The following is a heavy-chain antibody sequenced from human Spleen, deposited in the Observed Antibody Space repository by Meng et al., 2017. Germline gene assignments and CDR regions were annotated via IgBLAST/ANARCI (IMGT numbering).Heavy chain of an antibody. J-gene: IGHJ4*02. D-gene: IGHD4-17*01. CDR1: GYTFTDYY. CDR2: INPKTGGT. V-gene: IGHV1-2*06. CDR3: ARDAPTVTTSDSDY. Sequence: QVHLVQSEAEVKKPGASVKVSCKASGYTFTDYYLHWVRQAPGQGLEYMGRINPKTGGTDYAQRFQGRVTMTRDTSMSTVYMELTSLRSDDGAVYYCARDAPTVTTSDSDYWGQGTLVTVSS.